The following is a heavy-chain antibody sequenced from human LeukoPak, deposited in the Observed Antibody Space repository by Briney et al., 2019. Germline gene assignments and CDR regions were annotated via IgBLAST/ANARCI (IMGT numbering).Heavy chain of an antibody. D-gene: IGHD2-2*01. CDR1: GFTVSSNY. CDR3: ARGGGVVVPAAIMMYFDY. V-gene: IGHV3-7*01. Sequence: PGGSLRLSCAASGFTVSSNYMSWVRQAPGKGLEGVANIKQDGREKYYVDSVRGRFTISRENAKNSLYLQMNSLRAEDTAVYYCARGGGVVVPAAIMMYFDYWGQGTLVTVSS. CDR2: IKQDGREK. J-gene: IGHJ4*02.